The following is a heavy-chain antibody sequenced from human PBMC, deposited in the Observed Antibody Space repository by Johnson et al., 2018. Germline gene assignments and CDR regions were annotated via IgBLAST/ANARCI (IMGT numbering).Heavy chain of an antibody. V-gene: IGHV3-30*03. J-gene: IGHJ6*02. CDR3: ARIIQIRNYYYYGMDV. CDR1: GFTFSSYG. Sequence: QVQLVQSGGGVVQPGRSLRLSCAASGFTFSSYGMHWVRQAPGKGLEWVAVISYDGNNKHYADSVKGRFTISRDNSKNTLYLQMNSLRPEDTAVYYCARIIQIRNYYYYGMDVWGQGTTVTVSS. D-gene: IGHD5-18*01. CDR2: ISYDGNNK.